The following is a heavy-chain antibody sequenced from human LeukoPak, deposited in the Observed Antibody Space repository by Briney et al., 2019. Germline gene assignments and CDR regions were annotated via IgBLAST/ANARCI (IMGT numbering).Heavy chain of an antibody. CDR3: AKMGGRFLEGVTAYYFDY. CDR1: GFTFSSYA. V-gene: IGHV3-23*01. Sequence: PGGSLRLSCAASGFTFSSYAMSWVRQAPGKGLEWVSAVSGTGGSTYYADSVKGRFTISRDNSENTLYLQMNSLRAEDTAVYYCAKMGGRFLEGVTAYYFDYWGQGTLVTVSS. CDR2: VSGTGGST. D-gene: IGHD3-3*01. J-gene: IGHJ4*02.